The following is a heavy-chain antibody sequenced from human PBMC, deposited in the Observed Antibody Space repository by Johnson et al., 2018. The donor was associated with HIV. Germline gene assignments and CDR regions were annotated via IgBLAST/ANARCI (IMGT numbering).Heavy chain of an antibody. J-gene: IGHJ3*02. CDR2: IKSDGTST. Sequence: VQLVESGGGLVQPGGSLRLSCAVSGFSFRNYWMEWVRQAPGKGLVWVSRIKSDGTSTTYADSVRGRFTISRDNAKNSLYLQMNSLRAEDTAVYYCARERLRAGAFDIWGQGTMVTVSS. CDR1: GFSFRNYW. D-gene: IGHD6-13*01. CDR3: ARERLRAGAFDI. V-gene: IGHV3-74*01.